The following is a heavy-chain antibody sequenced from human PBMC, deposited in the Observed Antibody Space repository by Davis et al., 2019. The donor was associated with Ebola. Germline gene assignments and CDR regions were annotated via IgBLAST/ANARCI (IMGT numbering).Heavy chain of an antibody. Sequence: GGSLRLSCAASEFTFNNYPMHWVRQAPGKGLGWVAVISYDGSNKYYADSVKGRFTISRDNSKNTLYLQMNSLRAEDTAVYYCAKDYGVVLVPAGGEHYYYGMDVWGQGTTVTVSS. V-gene: IGHV3-30*04. CDR3: AKDYGVVLVPAGGEHYYYGMDV. D-gene: IGHD2-2*01. CDR2: ISYDGSNK. CDR1: EFTFNNYP. J-gene: IGHJ6*02.